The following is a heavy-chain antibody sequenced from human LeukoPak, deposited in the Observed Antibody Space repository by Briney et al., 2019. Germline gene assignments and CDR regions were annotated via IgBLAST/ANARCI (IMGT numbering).Heavy chain of an antibody. CDR2: IYYSGGNT. J-gene: IGHJ4*02. CDR1: GFSFSNYA. CDR3: ASVNTLRGYSPDFDY. Sequence: AGGSLRLSCAASGFSFSNYAMSWVRQAPGKGLEWVSTIYYSGGNTYSADSVKGRFTISRDNSRNMVYLQMNSLRAEDTAVYYCASVNTLRGYSPDFDYWGQGTLVTVSS. V-gene: IGHV3-23*01. D-gene: IGHD5-18*01.